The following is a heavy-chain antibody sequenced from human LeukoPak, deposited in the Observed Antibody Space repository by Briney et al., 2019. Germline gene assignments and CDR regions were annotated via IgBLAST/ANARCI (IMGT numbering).Heavy chain of an antibody. D-gene: IGHD3-22*01. CDR1: GGTFSSYA. CDR3: ARGLFHYDSSGYAEMNAFDI. V-gene: IGHV1-69*13. J-gene: IGHJ3*02. CDR2: IIPIFGTA. Sequence: SVKVSCKASGGTFSSYAISWVRQAPGQGLEWMGGIIPIFGTANYAQKFQGRVTITADESTSTAYLELSSLRSEDTAVYYCARGLFHYDSSGYAEMNAFDIWGQGTMVTVSS.